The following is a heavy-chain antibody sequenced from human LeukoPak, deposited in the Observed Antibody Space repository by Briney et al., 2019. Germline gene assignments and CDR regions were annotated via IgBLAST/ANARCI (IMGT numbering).Heavy chain of an antibody. J-gene: IGHJ2*01. Sequence: KPSETLSLTCTVSGDSINSHHWSWIRQPPGKGLEWIGYLSNRGSTNYNPSLQSRVAISVDTSKNRFSLRLSSVTAADTAVYYCARTPDTSGYNYWYFDLWAVAAWSLSPQ. D-gene: IGHD3-22*01. CDR3: ARTPDTSGYNYWYFDL. V-gene: IGHV4-59*11. CDR2: LSNRGST. CDR1: GDSINSHH.